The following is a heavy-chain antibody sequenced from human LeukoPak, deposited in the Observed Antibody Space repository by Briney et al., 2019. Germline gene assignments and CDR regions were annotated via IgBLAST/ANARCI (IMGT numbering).Heavy chain of an antibody. Sequence: SETLSLTCTVSGGSISTYYWIWIRQPAGKGLEWIGRIYASGSTNYNPSLKSRVTMSVDTSKNQFSLKVSSVTAADTAVYYCARGITIIPWGYWGQGTLVTVSS. CDR1: GGSISTYY. CDR3: ARGITIIPWGY. D-gene: IGHD3-10*01. J-gene: IGHJ4*02. V-gene: IGHV4-4*07. CDR2: IYASGST.